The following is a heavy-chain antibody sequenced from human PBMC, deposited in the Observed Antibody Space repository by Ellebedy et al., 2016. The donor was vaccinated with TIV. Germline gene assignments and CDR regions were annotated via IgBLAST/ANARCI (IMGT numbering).Heavy chain of an antibody. V-gene: IGHV1-2*02. CDR1: GYTFTGYY. J-gene: IGHJ6*02. CDR2: INPNSGGT. CDR3: ARAPIFGVVIYYYYGMDV. Sequence: ASVKVSXKASGYTFTGYYMHWVRQAPGQGLEWMGWINPNSGGTNYAQKFQGRVTMTRDTSISTAYMELSRLRSDDTAVYYCARAPIFGVVIYYYYGMDVWGQGTTVTVSS. D-gene: IGHD3-3*01.